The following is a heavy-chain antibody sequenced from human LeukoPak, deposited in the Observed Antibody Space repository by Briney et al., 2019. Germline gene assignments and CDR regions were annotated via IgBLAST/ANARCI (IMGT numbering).Heavy chain of an antibody. CDR3: ARDGPDYGVNVGTGY. J-gene: IGHJ4*02. CDR2: INPNSGGT. Sequence: GASVKVSCKASGYTFTGYYMHWVRQAPGQGLEWMGWINPNSGGTNYAQKFQGRVTMTRDTSISTAYMELSRLRSDDTAVYYCARDGPDYGVNVGTGYCGQGTLVTVSS. CDR1: GYTFTGYY. D-gene: IGHD4-17*01. V-gene: IGHV1-2*02.